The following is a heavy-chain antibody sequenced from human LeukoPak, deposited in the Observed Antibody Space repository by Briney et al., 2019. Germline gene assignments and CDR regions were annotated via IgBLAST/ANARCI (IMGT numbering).Heavy chain of an antibody. CDR1: GFTLSHAW. J-gene: IGHJ3*02. V-gene: IGHV4-34*01. D-gene: IGHD5-24*01. Sequence: GSLRLSCAASGFTLSHAWMSWIRQPPGKGLEWRGEINHSGSTNYNPSLKSRVTISVDTSKNQFSLKLSSVTAADTAVYYCASRDGYKGAFDIWGQGTMVTVSS. CDR3: ASRDGYKGAFDI. CDR2: INHSGST.